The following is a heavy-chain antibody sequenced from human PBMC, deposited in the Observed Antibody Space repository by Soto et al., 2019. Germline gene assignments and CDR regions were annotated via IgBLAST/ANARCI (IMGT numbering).Heavy chain of an antibody. D-gene: IGHD2-15*01. V-gene: IGHV3-30-3*01. J-gene: IGHJ4*02. CDR3: ARVHRIWVVGDY. CDR1: GFTFSSYA. CDR2: ISYDGSNK. Sequence: QVQLVESGGGVVQPGRSLRLSCAASGFTFSSYAMHWVRQAPGKGLEWVAVISYDGSNKYYADSVKGRFTISRDNSKNTLYLQMNSLRAEDTAVYYCARVHRIWVVGDYWGQGTLVTVSS.